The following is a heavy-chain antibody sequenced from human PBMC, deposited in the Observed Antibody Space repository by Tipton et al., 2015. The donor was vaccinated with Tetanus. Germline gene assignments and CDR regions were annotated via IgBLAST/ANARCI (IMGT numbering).Heavy chain of an antibody. CDR1: GYTFTSYG. D-gene: IGHD3-10*01. CDR3: ARDKTRITMVRGVSYDAFDI. Sequence: QSGAEVKKPGASVKVSCKASGYTFTSYGISWVRQAPGQGLEWMGWISAYNDNTNYAQKLQGRVTMTTDTSTSTAYMELRSLRSDDTAVYYCARDKTRITMVRGVSYDAFDIWGQGTMVTVSS. J-gene: IGHJ3*02. CDR2: ISAYNDNT. V-gene: IGHV1-18*01.